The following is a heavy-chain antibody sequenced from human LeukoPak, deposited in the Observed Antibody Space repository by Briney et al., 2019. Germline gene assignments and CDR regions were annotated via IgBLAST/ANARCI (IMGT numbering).Heavy chain of an antibody. V-gene: IGHV4-38-2*01. D-gene: IGHD2-2*01. J-gene: IGHJ4*02. CDR2: IFHSGIT. Sequence: KPSETLSLTCGVSGFSISSGYFWAWIRQSPGKGLEWIGSIFHSGITYYNPSLRSRITISVDTSKNQFSLRLNSVTAADTAVHYCARRISTCRGETCSSTSCYFHYWGQGTMVTVSS. CDR1: GFSISSGYF. CDR3: ARRISTCRGETCSSTSCYFHY.